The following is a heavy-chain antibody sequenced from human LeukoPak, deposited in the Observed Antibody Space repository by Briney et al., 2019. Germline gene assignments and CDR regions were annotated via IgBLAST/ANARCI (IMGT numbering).Heavy chain of an antibody. Sequence: SVKVSCKASGGTFSSYAISWVRQAPGQGLEWMGGIIPIFGTANYAQKFQGRVTITTDESTSTAYMELSSLRSEDTAVYYCASGDIVVVPATIGNYYYYMDVWGKGTTVTVSS. D-gene: IGHD2-2*01. CDR1: GGTFSSYA. V-gene: IGHV1-69*05. CDR3: ASGDIVVVPATIGNYYYYMDV. J-gene: IGHJ6*03. CDR2: IIPIFGTA.